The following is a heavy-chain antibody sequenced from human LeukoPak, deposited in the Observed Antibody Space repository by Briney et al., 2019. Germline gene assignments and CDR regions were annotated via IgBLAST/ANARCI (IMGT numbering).Heavy chain of an antibody. CDR2: IYYSGST. V-gene: IGHV4-34*01. J-gene: IGHJ5*02. CDR1: GFKFSDYY. Sequence: GSLRLSCAAYGFKFSDYYMKWIRQPPGKGLEWIGSIYYSGSTYYNPSLKSRVTISVDTSKNQFSLKLSSVTAADTAVYYCARGAYGGSNWFDPWGQGTLVTVSS. D-gene: IGHD4-23*01. CDR3: ARGAYGGSNWFDP.